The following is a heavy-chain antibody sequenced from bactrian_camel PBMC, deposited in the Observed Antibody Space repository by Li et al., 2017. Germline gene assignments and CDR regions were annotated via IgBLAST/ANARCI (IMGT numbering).Heavy chain of an antibody. J-gene: IGHJ4*01. V-gene: IGHV3S53*01. CDR2: IDSDDRT. CDR1: EDILESYC. Sequence: HVQLVESGGGSVQIGGSLGLACVVPEDILESYCMNWFRQAPGKEREGVATIDSDDRTTYADSVKVRFTISKDNRANIMFLQMNSLKPEDTAMYYCAAREHQFGCGLTRRSFTYWGQGTQVTVS. D-gene: IGHD1*01. CDR3: AAREHQFGCGLTRRSFTY.